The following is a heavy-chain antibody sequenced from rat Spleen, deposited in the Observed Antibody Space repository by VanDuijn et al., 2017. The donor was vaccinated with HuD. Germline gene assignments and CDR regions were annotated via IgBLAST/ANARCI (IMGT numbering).Heavy chain of an antibody. V-gene: IGHV5S13*01. CDR3: ARQDTSGYSNWFAY. Sequence: EVQLVESGGGLVQPGRSLKLSCAASGFTFSNSGMAWVCQAPTKGLEWVTSISPSGGGTYYRDSVKGRFTVSRDNTRSTQFLQIDSLRSEDTATYYCARQDTSGYSNWFAYWGQGTLVTVSS. CDR1: GFTFSNSG. CDR2: ISPSGGGT. J-gene: IGHJ3*01. D-gene: IGHD4-3*01.